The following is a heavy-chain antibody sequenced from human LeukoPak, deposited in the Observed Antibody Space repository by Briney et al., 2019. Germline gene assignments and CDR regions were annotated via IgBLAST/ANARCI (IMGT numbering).Heavy chain of an antibody. CDR2: IHHSGST. CDR1: GYSISSGYY. V-gene: IGHV4-38-2*02. CDR3: TRDRFGMSATGTDFDF. Sequence: PSETLSLTCTVSGYSISSGYYWGWIRQPPGKGLEWIGSIHHSGSTYYNPSLKSRVTISVDTSKTQFSLTLSSVTAADTAVYYCTRDRFGMSATGTDFDFWGRGTLLTVSS. J-gene: IGHJ4*02. D-gene: IGHD1-14*01.